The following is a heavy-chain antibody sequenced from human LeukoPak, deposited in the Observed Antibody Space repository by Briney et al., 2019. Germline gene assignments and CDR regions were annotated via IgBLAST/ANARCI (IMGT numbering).Heavy chain of an antibody. CDR3: ASPGSGYNGRIGAFDI. CDR2: IYHSGST. V-gene: IGHV4-34*01. J-gene: IGHJ3*02. Sequence: SETLSLTCAVYGGSFSGYYWSWIRQPPGKGLEWIGEIYHSGSTNYNPSLKSRVTISVDKSKNQFSLKLSSVTAADTAVYYCASPGSGYNGRIGAFDIWGQGTMVTVSS. CDR1: GGSFSGYY. D-gene: IGHD3-22*01.